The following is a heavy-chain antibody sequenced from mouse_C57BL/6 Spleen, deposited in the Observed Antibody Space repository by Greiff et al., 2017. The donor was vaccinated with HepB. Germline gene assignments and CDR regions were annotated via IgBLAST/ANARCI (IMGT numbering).Heavy chain of an antibody. D-gene: IGHD2-10*01. J-gene: IGHJ3*01. Sequence: EVQLQQSGPELVKPGASVKISCKASGYTFTDYYMNWVKQSHGKSLEWIGDINPNNGGTSYNQKFKGKATLTVDKSSSTAYMELRSLTSEDSAVYYGARVGPYYGNPAWFAYWGQGTLVTVSA. CDR1: GYTFTDYY. CDR2: INPNNGGT. V-gene: IGHV1-26*01. CDR3: ARVGPYYGNPAWFAY.